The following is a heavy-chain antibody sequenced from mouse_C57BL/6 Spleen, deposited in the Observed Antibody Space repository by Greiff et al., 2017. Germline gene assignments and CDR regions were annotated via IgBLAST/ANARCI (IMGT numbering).Heavy chain of an antibody. CDR1: GYSFTDYN. CDR2: INPNYGST. D-gene: IGHD1-1*01. J-gene: IGHJ4*01. Sequence: EVQLQQSGPELVKPGASVKISCKASGYSFTDYNMNWVKQSNGKSLEWIGVINPNYGSTSYNQKFKGKATLTVDQSSSKAYMQPNSLTSEDSSVYYCARYGSSYPYAMDDWGQGTSVTVSS. CDR3: ARYGSSYPYAMDD. V-gene: IGHV1-39*01.